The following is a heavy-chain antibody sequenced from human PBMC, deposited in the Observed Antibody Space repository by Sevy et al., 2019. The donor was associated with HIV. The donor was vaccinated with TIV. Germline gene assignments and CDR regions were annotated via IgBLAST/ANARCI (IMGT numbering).Heavy chain of an antibody. CDR3: ARKYSYGSNFDY. D-gene: IGHD5-18*01. V-gene: IGHV4-59*01. CDR1: GGSISGYY. Sequence: SETLSLTCTVSGGSISGYYWTWIRQSPGKGLEWIGYIHYSGSTNYNPSLEGRVTISGDPSKNQFSLRLTSVTAADTAVYYCARKYSYGSNFDYWGQGTLVTVSS. CDR2: IHYSGST. J-gene: IGHJ4*02.